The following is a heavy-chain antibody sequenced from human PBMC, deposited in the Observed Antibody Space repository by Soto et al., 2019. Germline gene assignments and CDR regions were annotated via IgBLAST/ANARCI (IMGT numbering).Heavy chain of an antibody. J-gene: IGHJ5*02. CDR2: IWYDGSNK. Sequence: QVQLVESGGGVVQPGRSLRLSCAASGFTFSSYGMHWVRQAPGKGLERVAVIWYDGSNKYYADSVKGRFTISRDNSKNTLYLQMTSLRAEDTAVYYCARDHTEYCSGGSCYWFDPWGQGTLVTVSS. CDR1: GFTFSSYG. CDR3: ARDHTEYCSGGSCYWFDP. V-gene: IGHV3-33*01. D-gene: IGHD2-15*01.